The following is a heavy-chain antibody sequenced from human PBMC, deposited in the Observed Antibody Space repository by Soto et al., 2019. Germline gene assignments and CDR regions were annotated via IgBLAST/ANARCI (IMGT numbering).Heavy chain of an antibody. D-gene: IGHD2-2*01. V-gene: IGHV3-7*05. J-gene: IGHJ3*02. CDR1: GFTFSSYW. CDR3: ARGGIWCTSCYDLAAFDI. CDR2: IKQDGNEK. Sequence: GGSLRLSCAASGFTFSSYWMSWVCQAPGKGLEWVANIKQDGNEKYYVDSVKGRFTISRDNAKNSLYLQMNSLRAEDTAVYYCARGGIWCTSCYDLAAFDIWGQGTMVTVSS.